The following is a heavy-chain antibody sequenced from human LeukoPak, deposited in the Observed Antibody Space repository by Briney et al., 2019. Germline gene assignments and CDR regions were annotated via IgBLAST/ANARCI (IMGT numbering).Heavy chain of an antibody. V-gene: IGHV1-46*01. Sequence: ASVKVSCKASGYTFTSYAMNWVRQAPGQGLEWVGIINPSADSTNYAQKFQGRVTMTRDMSTSTVYMELSGLTSEDTAVYYCAREALTIFGVVRTQTTKSPHRLDPWGQGTLVTVSS. J-gene: IGHJ5*02. CDR1: GYTFTSYA. D-gene: IGHD3-3*01. CDR2: INPSADST. CDR3: AREALTIFGVVRTQTTKSPHRLDP.